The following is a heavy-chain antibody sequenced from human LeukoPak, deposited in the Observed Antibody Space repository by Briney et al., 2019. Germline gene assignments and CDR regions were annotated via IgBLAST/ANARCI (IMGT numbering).Heavy chain of an antibody. J-gene: IGHJ4*02. V-gene: IGHV3-23*01. D-gene: IGHD6-19*01. CDR2: ISGSGGTT. CDR3: AKPVAGTGYFDY. Sequence: GGSLRLSCAASGFTFSSYAMSWVRQAPGKGLGWVSTISGSGGTTYYADSVKGRFTISRDNSKNTLYLQMNSLRAEDTAVYYCAKPVAGTGYFDYWGQGTLVTVSS. CDR1: GFTFSSYA.